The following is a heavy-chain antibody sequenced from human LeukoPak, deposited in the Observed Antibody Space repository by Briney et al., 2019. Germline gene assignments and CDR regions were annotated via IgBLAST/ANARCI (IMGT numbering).Heavy chain of an antibody. J-gene: IGHJ4*02. D-gene: IGHD4-17*01. Sequence: GGSLRLSCAASGFTFSTYAMHWVRQAPGGGLEWVTIISHDGSNKFYADSVKGRFTISRDNSKNTLYLQMNSLRAEDTAVYYCARSSGYFDYGDYVDYWGQGTLVTVSS. CDR3: ARSSGYFDYGDYVDY. V-gene: IGHV3-30*04. CDR1: GFTFSTYA. CDR2: ISHDGSNK.